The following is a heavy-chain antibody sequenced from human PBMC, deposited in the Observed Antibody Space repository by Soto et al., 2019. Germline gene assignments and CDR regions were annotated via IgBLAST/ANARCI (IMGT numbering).Heavy chain of an antibody. J-gene: IGHJ6*02. CDR2: ITDSGGDT. CDR3: VKERSGRTWRCMDG. CDR1: GVFFSNDA. D-gene: IGHD1-26*01. Sequence: PGWSPGLSCEAPGVFFSNDAMTWVGHVPWKGLEWVSTITDSGGDTYYADSVKGRFTISRDNSKNTLYVQMNSLRVEDTAVYYCVKERSGRTWRCMDGWGQRSTVTVSS. V-gene: IGHV3-23*01.